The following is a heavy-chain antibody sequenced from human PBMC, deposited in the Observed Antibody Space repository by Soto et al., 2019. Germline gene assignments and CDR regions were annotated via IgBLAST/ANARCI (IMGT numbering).Heavy chain of an antibody. CDR1: GGSINSSSYY. D-gene: IGHD3-10*01. CDR3: ARHVGSGPDGR. Sequence: QLQLQESGPGLVKPSETLSLTCTVSGGSINSSSYYWGWIRQPPGKGLEWIGSIYYSGSTYYNPSLKSRVTISVDTSKNQFSLKLSSVPAADTAVYYCARHVGSGPDGRWGQGTLVTVSS. V-gene: IGHV4-39*01. J-gene: IGHJ4*02. CDR2: IYYSGST.